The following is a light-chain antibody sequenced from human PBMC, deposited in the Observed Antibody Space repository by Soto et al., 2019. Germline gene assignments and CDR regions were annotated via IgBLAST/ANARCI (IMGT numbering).Light chain of an antibody. J-gene: IGKJ4*01. CDR3: QQYNNWPDS. V-gene: IGKV3-15*01. CDR1: QSVGRN. CDR2: TTS. Sequence: QSPGTLSVSPGERVTLSCRPSQSVGRNLAWYQQKPGQAPRLLIYTTSTRAPGIPSRFSGSGSGTEFNLTISSLQSEDVAVYYCQQYNNWPDSFGGGTKVEIK.